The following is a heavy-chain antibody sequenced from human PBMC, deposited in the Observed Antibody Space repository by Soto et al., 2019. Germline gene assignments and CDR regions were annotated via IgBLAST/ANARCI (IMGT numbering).Heavy chain of an antibody. Sequence: PGGSLRLSCAASGFTFSTYSMSWVRQAPGKGLEWVSYISSTSNTIYYADSVKGRFTISRDNAKNSLYLHMNSLSAEDTAVYYCARDRGCSGGVCPRDLDFSGQGILVTVSS. V-gene: IGHV3-48*01. CDR2: ISSTSNTI. D-gene: IGHD2-8*02. CDR1: GFTFSTYS. J-gene: IGHJ4*02. CDR3: ARDRGCSGGVCPRDLDF.